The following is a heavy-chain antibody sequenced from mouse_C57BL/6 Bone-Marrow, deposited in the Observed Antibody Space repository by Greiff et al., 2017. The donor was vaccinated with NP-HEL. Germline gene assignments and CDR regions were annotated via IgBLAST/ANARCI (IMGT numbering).Heavy chain of an antibody. J-gene: IGHJ2*01. CDR2: INPGSGGT. D-gene: IGHD1-1*01. CDR3: ARSDYYGSSYLFDD. Sequence: QVQLQQSGAELVRPGTSVKVSCKASGYAFTNYLIEWVKQRPGQGLEWIGVINPGSGGTNYNEKFKGKATLTADKSSSTAYMQLSSLTSADSAVYFCARSDYYGSSYLFDDWGQGTTLTVSS. V-gene: IGHV1-54*01. CDR1: GYAFTNYL.